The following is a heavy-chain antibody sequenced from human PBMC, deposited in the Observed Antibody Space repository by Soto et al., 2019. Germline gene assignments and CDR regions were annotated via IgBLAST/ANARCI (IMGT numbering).Heavy chain of an antibody. CDR1: GFTFSSST. Sequence: GSLLLACPVSGFTFSSSTMTWVRQGPGKGLEWVSSISSSSSYIYFADSLKGRFTISRDNAKNSLYLQMNSLRAEDTAVYYCARDIGEMSAVWGQGTQVTVSS. V-gene: IGHV3-21*06. D-gene: IGHD3-10*01. CDR2: ISSSSSYI. J-gene: IGHJ4*02. CDR3: ARDIGEMSAV.